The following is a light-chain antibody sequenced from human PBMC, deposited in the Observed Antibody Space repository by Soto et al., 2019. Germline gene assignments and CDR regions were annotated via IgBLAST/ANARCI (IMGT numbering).Light chain of an antibody. Sequence: DIQMTQSPSTLSASVGDRVTITCRASQSISSYLAWYQQKPGKAPNLLIYKASTLESGVPSRFGGSGSGTEFTLTISSLQPEDFATYYCQQYNSYSLTFGGGTKVDI. J-gene: IGKJ4*01. CDR1: QSISSY. CDR3: QQYNSYSLT. V-gene: IGKV1-5*03. CDR2: KAS.